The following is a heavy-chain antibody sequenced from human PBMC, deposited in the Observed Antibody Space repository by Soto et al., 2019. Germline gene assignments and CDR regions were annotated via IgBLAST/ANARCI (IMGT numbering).Heavy chain of an antibody. J-gene: IGHJ6*02. D-gene: IGHD6-19*01. CDR1: GGTFSSYA. CDR3: ARDRAVAGTYYYYGMDV. V-gene: IGHV1-69*13. CDR2: IIPIFGTA. Sequence: ASVKVSCKASGGTFSSYAISWVRQAPGQGLEWMGGIIPIFGTANYAQKFQGRVTITADESTSTAYMKLSSLRSEDTAVYYCARDRAVAGTYYYYGMDVWGQGTTVTVSS.